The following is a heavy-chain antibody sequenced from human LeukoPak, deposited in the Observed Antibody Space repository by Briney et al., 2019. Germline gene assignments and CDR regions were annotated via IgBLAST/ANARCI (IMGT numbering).Heavy chain of an antibody. D-gene: IGHD6-19*01. Sequence: PSETLSLTCNVSGGSVSSGSYYWSWIRQPPGKGLEWIGYIYYSGSTNYNPSLKSRVTISVDTSKNQFSLKLSSVTAADTAVYYCASVLYSSGWFFADYWGRGTLVTVSS. J-gene: IGHJ4*02. CDR3: ASVLYSSGWFFADY. CDR2: IYYSGST. CDR1: GGSVSSGSYY. V-gene: IGHV4-61*01.